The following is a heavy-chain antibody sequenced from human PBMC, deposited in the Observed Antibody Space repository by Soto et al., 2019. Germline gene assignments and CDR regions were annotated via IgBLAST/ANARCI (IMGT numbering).Heavy chain of an antibody. CDR3: ARDSAERWLQLEDAFDI. CDR2: ISYDGSNK. V-gene: IGHV3-30-3*01. J-gene: IGHJ3*02. D-gene: IGHD5-12*01. Sequence: GGSLRLCCAASGFTFSSYAMHWVRQAPGKGLEWVAVISYDGSNKYYADSVKGRFTISRDNSKNTLYLQMNSLRAEDTAVYYCARDSAERWLQLEDAFDIWGQGTMVTVSS. CDR1: GFTFSSYA.